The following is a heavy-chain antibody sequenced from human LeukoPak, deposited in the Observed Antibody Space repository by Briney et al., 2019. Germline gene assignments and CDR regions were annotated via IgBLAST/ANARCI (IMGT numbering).Heavy chain of an antibody. CDR1: GGSFSGYY. Sequence: SETPSLTCAVYGGSFSGYYWSWIRQPPGKGLEWIGEINHRGSTNYNPSLKSRVTISVETSKNQFPLKLSSVTAADTAVYYCARWGPEGFDYWGQGTLVTVSS. J-gene: IGHJ4*02. V-gene: IGHV4-34*01. CDR3: ARWGPEGFDY. CDR2: INHRGST. D-gene: IGHD7-27*01.